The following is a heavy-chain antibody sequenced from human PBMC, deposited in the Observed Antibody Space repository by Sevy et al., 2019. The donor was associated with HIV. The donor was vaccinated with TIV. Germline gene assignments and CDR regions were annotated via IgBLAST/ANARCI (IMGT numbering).Heavy chain of an antibody. Sequence: GGSLRLSCAASGFTFSDYSMNWVRQAPGKGLEWVSTISTYSSFIYYADSVKGRFTVSRDNAKNSLFLQMNSLRADDTAVYYCARGGAGSAIVVPVVNDAFDIWGQGTLVTVSS. CDR2: ISTYSSFI. V-gene: IGHV3-21*06. J-gene: IGHJ3*02. CDR1: GFTFSDYS. CDR3: ARGGAGSAIVVPVVNDAFDI. D-gene: IGHD2-21*02.